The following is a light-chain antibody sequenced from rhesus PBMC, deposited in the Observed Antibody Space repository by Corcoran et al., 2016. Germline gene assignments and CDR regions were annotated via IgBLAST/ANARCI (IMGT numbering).Light chain of an antibody. CDR1: QNIYSN. J-gene: IGKJ4*01. Sequence: DIQMTQSPSALSASVGDRVTISCRASQNIYSNLAWYQQKPGKAPKLLFYAASSLQPGIPSRFSGSGSGTDFTLTISSLQPEDSAAYYCQHYYDNPLTFGRGTKVELK. CDR2: AAS. V-gene: IGKV1S12*01. CDR3: QHYYDNPLT.